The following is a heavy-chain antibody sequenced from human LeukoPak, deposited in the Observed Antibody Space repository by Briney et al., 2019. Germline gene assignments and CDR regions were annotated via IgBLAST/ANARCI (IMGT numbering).Heavy chain of an antibody. D-gene: IGHD3-3*01. CDR1: GFTFSSYA. CDR3: AKDPTYYDFWSGYSYFDY. V-gene: IGHV3-23*01. Sequence: GGSLRLSCAASGFTFSSYAMSWVRQAPGKGLEWVSAISGSGGSTYYADSVKGRFTISRDNSKNTLYLQMKSLRAEGTAVYYCAKDPTYYDFWSGYSYFDYWGQGTLVTVSS. J-gene: IGHJ4*02. CDR2: ISGSGGST.